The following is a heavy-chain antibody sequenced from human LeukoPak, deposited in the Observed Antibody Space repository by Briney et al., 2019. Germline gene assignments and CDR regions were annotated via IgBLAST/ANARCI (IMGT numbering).Heavy chain of an antibody. Sequence: SETLSLTCTVSGGSISSYHWSWIRQPAGKGLEWIGRIYTSGSTNYNPSLKSRVTMSVDTSKNQFSLKLSSVTAADTAVYYCARERVVGSSGYYYFDYWGQGTLVTVSS. CDR1: GGSISSYH. CDR3: ARERVVGSSGYYYFDY. J-gene: IGHJ4*02. CDR2: IYTSGST. V-gene: IGHV4-4*07. D-gene: IGHD3-22*01.